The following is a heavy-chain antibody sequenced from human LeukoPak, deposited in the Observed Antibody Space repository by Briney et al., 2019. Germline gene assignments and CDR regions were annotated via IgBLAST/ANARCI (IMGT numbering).Heavy chain of an antibody. CDR2: IYFTGSS. Sequence: PSETLSLTCIVSGGSMSGSYWSWIRQPPGKGLEWLGNIYFTGSSKSNPSLKSRVTISLDTSKNQFSLRLASVTAADTAVYYCARRRQVTSYAPYAFDVWGQGTMVTASS. V-gene: IGHV4-59*08. CDR3: ARRRQVTSYAPYAFDV. J-gene: IGHJ3*01. CDR1: GGSMSGSY.